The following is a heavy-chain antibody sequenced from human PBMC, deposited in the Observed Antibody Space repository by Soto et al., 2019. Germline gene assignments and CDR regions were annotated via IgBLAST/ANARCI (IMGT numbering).Heavy chain of an antibody. V-gene: IGHV4-38-2*01. J-gene: IGHJ6*02. D-gene: IGHD2-8*02. CDR1: GGSLSRSFSGYY. CDR2: IHHSGST. Sequence: SETLSLTCAVYGGSLSRSFSGYYWGWILQPPGKGLEWIGNIHHSGSTYYNASLKSRVNISVDRSKNQFSLKVTSVTAADAAIYYCARGGVGSGYFYYGMDVWGQGTTVTVSS. CDR3: ARGGVGSGYFYYGMDV.